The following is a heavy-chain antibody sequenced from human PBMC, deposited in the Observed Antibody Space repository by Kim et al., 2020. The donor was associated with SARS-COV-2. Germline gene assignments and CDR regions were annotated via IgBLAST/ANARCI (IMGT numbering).Heavy chain of an antibody. V-gene: IGHV1-24*01. D-gene: IGHD3-22*01. J-gene: IGHJ5*02. CDR3: ATASYYDSSGSALFDP. CDR1: GYTLTELS. CDR2: FDPEDGET. Sequence: ASVKVSCKVSGYTLTELSMHWVRQAPGKGLEWMGGFDPEDGETIYAQKFQGRVTMTEDTSTDTAYMELSSLRSEDTAVYYCATASYYDSSGSALFDPWGQGTLVTVSS.